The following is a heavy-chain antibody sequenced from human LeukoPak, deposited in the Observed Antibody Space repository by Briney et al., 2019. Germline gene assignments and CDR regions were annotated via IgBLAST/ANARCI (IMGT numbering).Heavy chain of an antibody. Sequence: GGSLRLSCAASGFTFSSYGTHWVRQAPGKGLEWVAVISYDGSNKYYADSVKGRFTISRDNSKNTLYLQMNSLRAEDTAVYYCAKVTTVVGFDYWGQGTLVTVSS. CDR1: GFTFSSYG. J-gene: IGHJ4*02. D-gene: IGHD4-23*01. CDR2: ISYDGSNK. CDR3: AKVTTVVGFDY. V-gene: IGHV3-30*18.